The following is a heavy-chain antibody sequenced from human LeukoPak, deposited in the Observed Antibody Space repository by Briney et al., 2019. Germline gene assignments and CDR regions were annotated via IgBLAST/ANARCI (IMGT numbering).Heavy chain of an antibody. Sequence: NPSETLSLTCTVSGGSISSYYWSWIRQPPGKGLEWIGYIYYSGSTNYNPSLKSRVTISVDTSKNQFSLKLSSVTAADTAVYYCARVGRVLGIDYWGQGTLVTVSS. D-gene: IGHD3-3*02. J-gene: IGHJ4*02. CDR2: IYYSGST. CDR1: GGSISSYY. CDR3: ARVGRVLGIDY. V-gene: IGHV4-59*12.